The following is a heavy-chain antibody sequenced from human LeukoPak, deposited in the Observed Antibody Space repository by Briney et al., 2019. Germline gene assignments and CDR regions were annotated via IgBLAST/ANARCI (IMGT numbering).Heavy chain of an antibody. V-gene: IGHV1-8*01. J-gene: IGHJ6*03. CDR2: MSPNSGNT. CDR1: GYTFTNYD. CDR3: ARQQQLGPYYNHYMDV. D-gene: IGHD6-13*01. Sequence: ASVKVSCKASGYTFTNYDINWVRQATGQGLEWMGWMSPNSGNTGYAQRFQGRVTMTRNTSISTAYMELSSLRSEDTAVYYCARQQQLGPYYNHYMDVWGKGTTVTISS.